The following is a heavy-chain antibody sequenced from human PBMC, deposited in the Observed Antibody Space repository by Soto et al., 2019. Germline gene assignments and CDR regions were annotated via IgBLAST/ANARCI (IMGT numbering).Heavy chain of an antibody. CDR2: ISYDGSNK. J-gene: IGHJ2*01. CDR1: GFTFSSYG. D-gene: IGHD1-1*01. V-gene: IGHV3-30*18. Sequence: QVQLVESGGGVVQPGRSLRLSCAASGFTFSSYGMHWVRQAPGKGLEWVAVISYDGSNKYYADSVKGRFTISRDNSKNTLYRQMNSLRAEDTAVYYCAKAGTTLWYFDLWGRGTLVTVSS. CDR3: AKAGTTLWYFDL.